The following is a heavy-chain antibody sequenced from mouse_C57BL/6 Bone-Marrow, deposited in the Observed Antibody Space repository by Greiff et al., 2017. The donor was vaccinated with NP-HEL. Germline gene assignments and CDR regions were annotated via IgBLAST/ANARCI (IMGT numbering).Heavy chain of an antibody. J-gene: IGHJ4*01. Sequence: EVKLVESGGGLVQPGGSMKLSCVASGFTFSNYWMNWVRQSPEKGLEWVAQIRLKSDNYATHYAESVKGRFTISRDDSKSSVYLQMNNLRAEDTGIYYCSLVAPYYAMDYWGQGTSVTVSS. CDR1: GFTFSNYW. CDR2: IRLKSDNYAT. D-gene: IGHD1-1*01. CDR3: SLVAPYYAMDY. V-gene: IGHV6-3*01.